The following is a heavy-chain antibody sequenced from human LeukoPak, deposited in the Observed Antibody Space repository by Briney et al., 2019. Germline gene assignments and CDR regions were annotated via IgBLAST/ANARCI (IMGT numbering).Heavy chain of an antibody. Sequence: ASVKVSCKASGYTFTSYGISWVRQAPGQGLEWMGWINPNSGGTNYAQKFQGRVTMTRDTSISTAYMELSRLRSDDTAVYYCARGDSGYYDILTGYYLFDYWGQGTLVTVSS. CDR3: ARGDSGYYDILTGYYLFDY. CDR2: INPNSGGT. J-gene: IGHJ4*02. CDR1: GYTFTSYG. V-gene: IGHV1-2*02. D-gene: IGHD3-9*01.